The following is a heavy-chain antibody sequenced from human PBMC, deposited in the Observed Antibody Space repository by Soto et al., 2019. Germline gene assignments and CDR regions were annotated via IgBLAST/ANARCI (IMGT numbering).Heavy chain of an antibody. CDR2: IDPSDSYT. CDR1: GYSFTSYW. J-gene: IGHJ4*02. D-gene: IGHD3-22*01. CDR3: ARHLIDYYDSSGSPFDY. V-gene: IGHV5-10-1*01. Sequence: PGESLKISCKGSGYSFTSYWISWVRQMPGKGLEWMGRIDPSDSYTNYSPSFQGHVTISADKSISTAYLQWSSLKASDTAMYYFARHLIDYYDSSGSPFDYWGQGTLVTVSS.